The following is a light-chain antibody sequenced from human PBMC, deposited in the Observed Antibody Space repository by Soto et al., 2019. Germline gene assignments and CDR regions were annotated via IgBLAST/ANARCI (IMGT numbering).Light chain of an antibody. CDR3: QQYKTYSLT. CDR2: DAF. Sequence: DIQMTQSPSTLSASVGDRVTITCRASQSINNWLAWYQQQPGEAPTLLIFDAFSLESGVPFRFGGSGFGTEFTLTISSLQPDDSATYYCQQYKTYSLTFGGGTKV. CDR1: QSINNW. J-gene: IGKJ4*01. V-gene: IGKV1-5*01.